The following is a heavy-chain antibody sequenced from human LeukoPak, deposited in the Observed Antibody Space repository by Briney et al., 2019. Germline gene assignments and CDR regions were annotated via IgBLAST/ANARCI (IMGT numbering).Heavy chain of an antibody. CDR1: GYTFTGYY. D-gene: IGHD3-22*01. CDR2: INPNSGCT. J-gene: IGHJ3*02. V-gene: IGHV1-2*02. Sequence: GASVKVSCKASGYTFTGYYMHWVRQAPGQGVEWMGWINPNSGCTNYAQKFQGRVTMTRDTSISTAYMEQSRLRSDNTAVYYCARGRYMIVVVRDAFDIWGQGTMVTVSS. CDR3: ARGRYMIVVVRDAFDI.